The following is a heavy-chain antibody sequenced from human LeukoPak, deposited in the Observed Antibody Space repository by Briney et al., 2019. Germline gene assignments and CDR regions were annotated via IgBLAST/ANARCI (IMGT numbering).Heavy chain of an antibody. Sequence: ASVKVSCKASGYSFSIYGITWARQAPGQGLEYLGWISASDGTTNYAQKVQDRVTMTTDTSTSTAYLELRSLRSEDTAVYYCARCGAAVSTHFSHWGQGTLVTVSS. D-gene: IGHD4-17*01. CDR3: ARCGAAVSTHFSH. J-gene: IGHJ4*02. CDR1: GYSFSIYG. V-gene: IGHV1-18*01. CDR2: ISASDGTT.